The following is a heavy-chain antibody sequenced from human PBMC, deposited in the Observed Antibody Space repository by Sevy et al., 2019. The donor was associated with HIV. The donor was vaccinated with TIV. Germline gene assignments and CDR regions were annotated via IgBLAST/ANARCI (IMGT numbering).Heavy chain of an antibody. CDR1: GFTFKNYA. CDR3: AKGSRSGLLHLPRDYYFDS. CDR2: ISGSGGTT. D-gene: IGHD6-19*01. J-gene: IGHJ4*02. Sequence: GGSRRLSCTASGFTFKNYAVTWVRQAPGKGLECVSTISGSGGTTNYAYSVKGRLSISRENSKNTLYLEMSSLRVEDTALYYCAKGSRSGLLHLPRDYYFDSWGQGTLVTVSS. V-gene: IGHV3-23*01.